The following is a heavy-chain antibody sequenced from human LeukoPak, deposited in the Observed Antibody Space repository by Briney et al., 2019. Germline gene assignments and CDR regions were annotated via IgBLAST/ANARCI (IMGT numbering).Heavy chain of an antibody. CDR1: GGTFSSYA. CDR2: IIPIFGTA. V-gene: IGHV1-69*13. CDR3: ASRLYCSNTRCRNFPFAY. D-gene: IGHD2-2*01. Sequence: SVKVSCKASGGTFSSYAINWVRQAPGQGLEWLGGIIPIFGTANYAQKFQDRVTITADESTSTAYMELSSLRSEDTAIYYCASRLYCSNTRCRNFPFAYWGQGTLVTVSS. J-gene: IGHJ4*02.